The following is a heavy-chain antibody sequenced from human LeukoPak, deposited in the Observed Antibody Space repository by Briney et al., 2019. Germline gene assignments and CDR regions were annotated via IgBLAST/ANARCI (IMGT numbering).Heavy chain of an antibody. D-gene: IGHD3-3*01. V-gene: IGHV4-38-2*02. CDR2: IAHCGRP. CDR1: NYSLSIAYY. CDR3: ARVGKYDFWSGHDETRLDY. J-gene: IGHJ4*02. Sequence: SETLSLTCTVSNYSLSIAYYWGWTRHPPGKGLEWIGSIAHCGRPYYTPSLKGRVTISVDTSKNQFSLKLSSVTAADTAVYYCARVGKYDFWSGHDETRLDYWGQGSLVTVSS.